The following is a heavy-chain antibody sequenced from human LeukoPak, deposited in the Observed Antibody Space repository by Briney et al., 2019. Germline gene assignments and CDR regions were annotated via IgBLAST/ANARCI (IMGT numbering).Heavy chain of an antibody. D-gene: IGHD1-26*01. V-gene: IGHV4-4*07. CDR3: ARDRSMDGSQYRWYFDL. CDR1: GGSVNSYY. Sequence: SETLSLTCTVSGGSVNSYYWSWIRQPAGKGLEWIGRMFTGGSTNYNPSLKSRVTMSVGTSKNQFSLKLSSVTAADTAIYYCARDRSMDGSQYRWYFDLWGRGTLVTVSS. J-gene: IGHJ2*01. CDR2: MFTGGST.